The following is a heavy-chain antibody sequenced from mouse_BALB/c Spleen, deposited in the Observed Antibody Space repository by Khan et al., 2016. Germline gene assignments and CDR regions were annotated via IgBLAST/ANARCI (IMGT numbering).Heavy chain of an antibody. D-gene: IGHD4-1*01. V-gene: IGHV3-6*02. CDR2: ISYDGSN. J-gene: IGHJ1*01. CDR3: ASNWEGWYFDV. Sequence: EVKLLESGPGLVKPSQSLSLTCSVTGYSITSGYYWNWIRQFPGNKLEWMGYISYDGSNNYNPSLKNRISITRDPSKNQFFLQLNSVTTEDTATYYCASNWEGWYFDVWGAGTTVTVSS. CDR1: GYSITSGYY.